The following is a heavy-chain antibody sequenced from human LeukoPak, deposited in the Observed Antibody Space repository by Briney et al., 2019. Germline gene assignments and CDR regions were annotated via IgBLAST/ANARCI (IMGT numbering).Heavy chain of an antibody. D-gene: IGHD6-19*01. Sequence: GASVKVSCKASGYTFTDYYMHWVRQAPGQGLEWMGWINPNSGGTDYAQKFQGRVTMTRDTSISTAYMDLSSLRSDDTAVYFCARDSHSSGWFLPDYWGQGTLVTVSP. V-gene: IGHV1-2*02. CDR1: GYTFTDYY. J-gene: IGHJ4*02. CDR2: INPNSGGT. CDR3: ARDSHSSGWFLPDY.